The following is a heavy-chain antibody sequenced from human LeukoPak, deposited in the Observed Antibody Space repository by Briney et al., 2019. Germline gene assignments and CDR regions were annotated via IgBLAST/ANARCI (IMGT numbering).Heavy chain of an antibody. CDR1: GGTFSSYT. D-gene: IGHD6-19*01. CDR3: ASIAVAGKPLFGY. Sequence: SVKVSCMASGGTFSSYTISWVRQAPGQGLEWMGRIIPILGIANYAQKFQGRVTITADKSTSTAYMELSSLRSEDTAVYYCASIAVAGKPLFGYWGQGTLVTVSS. J-gene: IGHJ4*02. CDR2: IIPILGIA. V-gene: IGHV1-69*02.